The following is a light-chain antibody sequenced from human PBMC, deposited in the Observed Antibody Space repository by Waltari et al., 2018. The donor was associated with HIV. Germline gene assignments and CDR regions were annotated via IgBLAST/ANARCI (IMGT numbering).Light chain of an antibody. CDR3: QVRVSNTVV. J-gene: IGLJ2*01. Sequence: SYELTQPLSVSVALGQTATLPCGGNNIGRQNVCWYQQKPGQAPVLIIYRDNTRPSGIPERFSGSNSGNTATLTIRRAQAGDEADYYCQVRVSNTVVFGGGTNLTVL. CDR1: NIGRQN. V-gene: IGLV3-9*01. CDR2: RDN.